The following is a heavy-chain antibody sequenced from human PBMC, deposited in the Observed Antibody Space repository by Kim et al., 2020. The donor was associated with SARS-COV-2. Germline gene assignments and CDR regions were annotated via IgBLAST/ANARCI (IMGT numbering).Heavy chain of an antibody. CDR3: AKVHGSGSWVGDWVDY. V-gene: IGHV3-30*02. Sequence: SVKGRFTISRDNSKNTLYLQMNSRRAEDTAVYYCAKVHGSGSWVGDWVDYWGQGTLVTVSS. D-gene: IGHD3-10*01. J-gene: IGHJ4*02.